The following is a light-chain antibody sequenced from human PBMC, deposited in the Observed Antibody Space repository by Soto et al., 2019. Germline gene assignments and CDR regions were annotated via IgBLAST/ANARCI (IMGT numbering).Light chain of an antibody. J-gene: IGKJ2*01. CDR1: QSVSSSY. CDR2: GAS. Sequence: PGERATLSCRASQSVSSSYLAWYQQKPGQAPRLLIYGASSRATGIPARFSGSGSGTDFTLTISSLQSEDFAVYYCQQYNNWPYTFGQGTKVDIK. V-gene: IGKV3D-15*01. CDR3: QQYNNWPYT.